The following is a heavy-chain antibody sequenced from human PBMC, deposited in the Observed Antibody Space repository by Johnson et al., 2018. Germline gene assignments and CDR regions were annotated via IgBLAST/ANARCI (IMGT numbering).Heavy chain of an antibody. V-gene: IGHV3-21*01. J-gene: IGHJ6*03. Sequence: VQLVESGGGLVKPGGSLRLSCAASGFTFSSYSMNWVRQAPGKGLEWVSSISSSSSYIYYADSVKGRFTISRDHAKNSLYLQMNSLRAEDTAVYYCARDLSGGSLWGYYYYYMDVWGKGTTVTVSS. CDR3: ARDLSGGSLWGYYYYYMDV. CDR2: ISSSSSYI. CDR1: GFTFSSYS. D-gene: IGHD2-15*01.